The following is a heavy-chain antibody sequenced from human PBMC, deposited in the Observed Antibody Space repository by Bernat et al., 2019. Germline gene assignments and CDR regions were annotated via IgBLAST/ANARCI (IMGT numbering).Heavy chain of an antibody. CDR1: GGSISSGGYY. J-gene: IGHJ4*02. CDR3: ARYGPMDIVATITWAFDY. D-gene: IGHD5-12*01. V-gene: IGHV4-31*03. CDR2: IYYSGST. Sequence: QVQLQESGPGLVKPSQTLSLTYTVSGGSISSGGYYWSWIRQHPGKGLEWIGYIYYSGSTYYNPSLKSRVTISVDTSKNQFSLKLSSVTAADTAVYYCARYGPMDIVATITWAFDYWGQGTLVTVSS.